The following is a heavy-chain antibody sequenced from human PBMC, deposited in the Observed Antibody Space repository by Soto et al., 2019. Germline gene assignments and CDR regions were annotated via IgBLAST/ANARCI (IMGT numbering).Heavy chain of an antibody. D-gene: IGHD3-3*01. Sequence: AGGSLRLSCAASGFTFSSYAMSWVRQAPGKGLEWVSAISGSGGSTYYADSVKGRFTISRDNSKNTLYLQMNSLRAEDTAVYYCAKDHREAGYDFWSGLVLGWFDPWGQGTLVTVSS. J-gene: IGHJ5*02. V-gene: IGHV3-23*01. CDR3: AKDHREAGYDFWSGLVLGWFDP. CDR2: ISGSGGST. CDR1: GFTFSSYA.